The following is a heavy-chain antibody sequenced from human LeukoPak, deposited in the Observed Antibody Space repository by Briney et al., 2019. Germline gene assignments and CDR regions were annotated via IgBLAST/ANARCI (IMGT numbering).Heavy chain of an antibody. D-gene: IGHD3-22*01. CDR2: ISAYNGNT. V-gene: IGHV1-18*01. CDR1: NYTFTSYG. Sequence: ASVKVSGKASNYTFTSYGISWVRQAPGQGLEWMGWISAYNGNTNYAQKLQGRVAMTTDTSTSTAYMELRSLRSDDTAVYYCARDDYYDSSGYTLDYWGQGTLVTVSS. J-gene: IGHJ4*02. CDR3: ARDDYYDSSGYTLDY.